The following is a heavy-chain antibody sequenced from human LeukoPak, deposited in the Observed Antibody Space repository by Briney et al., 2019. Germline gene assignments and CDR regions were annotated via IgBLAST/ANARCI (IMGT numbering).Heavy chain of an antibody. CDR1: GFTFSSYW. CDR2: IKQDGSEK. CDR3: ARETAMVPYYYYMDV. J-gene: IGHJ6*03. D-gene: IGHD5-18*01. V-gene: IGHV3-7*01. Sequence: PGGSLRLSCAASGFTFSSYWMSWVRQAPGKGPEWVANIKQDGSEKYYVDSVKGRFTISRDNAKNSLYLQMNSLRAEDTAVYYCARETAMVPYYYYMDVWGKGTTVTVSS.